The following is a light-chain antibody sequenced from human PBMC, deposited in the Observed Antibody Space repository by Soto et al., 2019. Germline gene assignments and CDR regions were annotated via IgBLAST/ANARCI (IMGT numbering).Light chain of an antibody. CDR2: KVS. V-gene: IGKV2-30*01. Sequence: EVVMTQSPRNLPVTLGQPASISCWSSQGLVYSDGNTYLNWFQQRPGHSPRRLLYKVSFRDSGVPDRFSGSGSVTAFTLTISRVEAEDVGIYYCMQATHWPPYTFGQGTKLEIK. J-gene: IGKJ2*01. CDR1: QGLVYSDGNTY. CDR3: MQATHWPPYT.